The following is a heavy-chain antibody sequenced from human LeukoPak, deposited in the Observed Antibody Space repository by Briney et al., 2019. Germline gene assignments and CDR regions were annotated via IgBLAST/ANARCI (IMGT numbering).Heavy chain of an antibody. CDR2: ISAYNGNT. V-gene: IGHV1-18*01. J-gene: IGHJ4*02. D-gene: IGHD5-18*01. CDR1: GYTFTSYG. CDR3: ARDRRGYSYGPRVTFDY. Sequence: ASVRVSCKASGYTFTSYGISWVRQAPGQGLEWMGWISAYNGNTNYAQKLQGRVTMTTDTSTRTAYMELRSLRSDDTAVYYCARDRRGYSYGPRVTFDYWGQGTLVTVSS.